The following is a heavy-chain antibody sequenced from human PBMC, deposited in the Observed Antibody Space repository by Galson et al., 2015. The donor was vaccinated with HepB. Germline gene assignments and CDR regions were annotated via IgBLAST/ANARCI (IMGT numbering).Heavy chain of an antibody. CDR2: IIPMLNVP. J-gene: IGHJ4*02. V-gene: IGHV1-69*10. CDR3: ATGGAPRRPPRY. CDR1: GGTFSSYE. Sequence: SVKVSCKASGGTFSSYEITWVRQAPGQGLEWMGGIIPMLNVPHYAQKFQGKVSITADKSTSTAYMEVTSLRSEDTAVFYCATGGAPRRPPRYWGQGTLVIVSS. D-gene: IGHD6-6*01.